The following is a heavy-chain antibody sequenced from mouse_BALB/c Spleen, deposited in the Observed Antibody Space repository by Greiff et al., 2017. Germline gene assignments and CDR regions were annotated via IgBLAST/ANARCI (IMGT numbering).Heavy chain of an antibody. J-gene: IGHJ3*01. CDR1: GYSITSDYA. CDR2: ISYSGST. V-gene: IGHV3-2*02. Sequence: EVQLQESGPGLVKPSQSLSLTCTVTGYSITSDYAWNWIRQFPGNKLEWMGYISYSGSTSYNPSLKSRISITRDTSKNQFFLQLNSVTTEDTATYYCARDYGNSFAYWGQGTLVTVSA. CDR3: ARDYGNSFAY. D-gene: IGHD2-1*01.